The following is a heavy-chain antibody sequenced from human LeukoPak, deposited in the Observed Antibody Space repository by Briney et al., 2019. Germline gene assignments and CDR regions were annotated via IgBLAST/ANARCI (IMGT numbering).Heavy chain of an antibody. CDR2: IWYDGSNK. J-gene: IGHJ6*02. CDR3: ARAYCSGGRCYPYYYGMDV. CDR1: GFTFSTYE. V-gene: IGHV3-33*08. D-gene: IGHD2-15*01. Sequence: PGGSLRLSCAASGFTFSTYEMNWVRQAPGKGLEWVAVIWYDGSNKYYADSVKGRFTISRDNSKNTLYLQMNSLRAEDTAVYYCARAYCSGGRCYPYYYGMDVWGQGTTVTVSS.